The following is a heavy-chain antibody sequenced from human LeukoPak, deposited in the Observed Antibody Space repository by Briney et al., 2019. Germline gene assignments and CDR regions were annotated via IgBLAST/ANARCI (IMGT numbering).Heavy chain of an antibody. CDR3: ARPYYYDSRIDP. V-gene: IGHV4-30-4*01. CDR2: FYYSGST. J-gene: IGHJ5*02. D-gene: IGHD3-22*01. CDR1: GGSISSGDYY. Sequence: SETLSLTCTVSGGSISSGDYYWSWIRQPPGKGLEWIGYFYYSGSTYYNPSLKSRVTISVHTSKNQFSLKLSSVTAADTAVYYCARPYYYDSRIDPWGQGTLVTVSS.